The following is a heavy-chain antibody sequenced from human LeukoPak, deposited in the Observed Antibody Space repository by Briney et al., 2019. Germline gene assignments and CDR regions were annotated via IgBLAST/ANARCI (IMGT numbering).Heavy chain of an antibody. Sequence: GGSLRLSCAASGFTFSSYEMNWVRQAPGKGLEWVSYISSSGSTIYYADSVKGRFTISRDNAKNSLYLQMNSLRAEDTAVYYCATRPEYSSSWYGNGGVRIDPWGQGTLVTVSS. CDR2: ISSSGSTI. J-gene: IGHJ5*02. CDR3: ATRPEYSSSWYGNGGVRIDP. D-gene: IGHD6-13*01. CDR1: GFTFSSYE. V-gene: IGHV3-48*03.